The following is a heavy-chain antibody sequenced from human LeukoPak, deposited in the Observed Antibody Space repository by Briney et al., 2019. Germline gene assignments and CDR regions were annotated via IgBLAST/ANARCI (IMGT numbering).Heavy chain of an antibody. J-gene: IGHJ4*02. V-gene: IGHV3-21*01. D-gene: IGHD6-13*01. Sequence: GGSLRLSCAASGFTFSSYSMNWVRQAPGKGLEWVSSISSSSSYIYYADSVKGRFTISRDNAKNSLYLQMNSLRAEDTAVYYCARGEYGIAAAGNDYWGQGTLVTVSP. CDR2: ISSSSSYI. CDR3: ARGEYGIAAAGNDY. CDR1: GFTFSSYS.